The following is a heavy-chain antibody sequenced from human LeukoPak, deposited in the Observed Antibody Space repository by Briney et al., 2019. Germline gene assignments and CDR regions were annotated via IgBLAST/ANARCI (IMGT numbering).Heavy chain of an antibody. D-gene: IGHD2-8*02. CDR2: INQDGSER. Sequence: GGSLRLSCAASGFPFSDYWMDWVRQVPGKGMEWVSNINQDGSERYYADSVKGRFTISRDNAKNSLYLQMNSLRAEDTAVYYCARDRGLAWWDYWGQGTLVTVSS. J-gene: IGHJ4*02. CDR3: ARDRGLAWWDY. V-gene: IGHV3-7*01. CDR1: GFPFSDYW.